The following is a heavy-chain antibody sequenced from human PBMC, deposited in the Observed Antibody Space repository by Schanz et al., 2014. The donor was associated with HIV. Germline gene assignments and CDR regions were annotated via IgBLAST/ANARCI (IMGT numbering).Heavy chain of an antibody. J-gene: IGHJ2*01. CDR2: INHSGRT. Sequence: QVQLQQWGAGLLKPSETLSLTCAVYVGSFTDYYWTWIRQPPGKGLEWIGEINHSGRTNYSPSLKSRVAILVDTSKKQFSLNLTAVTAADTAVYFCARVRSGSTAGYFDLWGRGTRVTVSS. D-gene: IGHD1-26*01. CDR1: VGSFTDYY. V-gene: IGHV4-34*02. CDR3: ARVRSGSTAGYFDL.